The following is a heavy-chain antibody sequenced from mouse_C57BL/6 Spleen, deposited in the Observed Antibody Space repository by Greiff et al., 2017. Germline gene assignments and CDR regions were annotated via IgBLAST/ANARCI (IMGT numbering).Heavy chain of an antibody. D-gene: IGHD1-1*01. Sequence: QVQLKQPGAELVKPGASVKLSCKASGYTFTSYWMHWVKQRPGQGLEWIGMIHPNSGSTNYNEKFKSKATLPVDKSSSTAYMQLSSLTSEDSAVYYCARSPFITTVVGYFDVWGTGTTVTVSS. CDR1: GYTFTSYW. CDR2: IHPNSGST. V-gene: IGHV1-64*01. CDR3: ARSPFITTVVGYFDV. J-gene: IGHJ1*03.